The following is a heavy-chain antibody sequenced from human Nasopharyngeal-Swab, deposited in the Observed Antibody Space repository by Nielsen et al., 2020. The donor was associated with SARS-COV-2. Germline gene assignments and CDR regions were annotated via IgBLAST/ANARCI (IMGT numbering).Heavy chain of an antibody. J-gene: IGHJ3*01. CDR3: AREVINQAVSDAFDF. CDR2: IHYTGKT. D-gene: IGHD3-16*02. CDR1: GGPISSDNYF. Sequence: SETLSLTCTVSGGPISSDNYFWSWIRQRPGKGLEWIGYIHYTGKTYYNPSLESRLTISLDTSRNQFSLMLRSVTAADTAVYYCAREVINQAVSDAFDFWGQGTMVTVSS. V-gene: IGHV4-31*03.